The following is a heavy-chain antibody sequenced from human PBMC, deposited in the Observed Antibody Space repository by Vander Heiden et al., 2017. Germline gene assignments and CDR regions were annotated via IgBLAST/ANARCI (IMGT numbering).Heavy chain of an antibody. CDR3: ANQYYCSGAICSFDS. D-gene: IGHD2-15*01. Sequence: EVRLVESGGGLVQPGGSLRLSCIAHGFIFNHYWMSWVSQAPGKGLEWVANIKQDGSEKNYVDSVKGRFTISRDNAKNSLYLQMSSLRAEDTAVYYCANQYYCSGAICSFDSWGQGTLVTVSS. CDR1: GFIFNHYW. CDR2: IKQDGSEK. V-gene: IGHV3-7*01. J-gene: IGHJ5*01.